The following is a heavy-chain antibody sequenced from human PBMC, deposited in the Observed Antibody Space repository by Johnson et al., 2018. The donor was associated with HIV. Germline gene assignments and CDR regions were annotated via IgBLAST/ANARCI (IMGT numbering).Heavy chain of an antibody. CDR2: ISSSGSTF. Sequence: VQLVETGGGVVQPGGSLRLSCAASGFTFSSYGMHWVRQAPGKGLEWVSYISSSGSTFYYAASVKGRFTISRDDSKNTLYLQMNSLIPEDTAVYYCARVRRSGWYDNDAFDIWGQGTMVTVSS. V-gene: IGHV3-48*01. D-gene: IGHD6-19*01. CDR1: GFTFSSYG. CDR3: ARVRRSGWYDNDAFDI. J-gene: IGHJ3*02.